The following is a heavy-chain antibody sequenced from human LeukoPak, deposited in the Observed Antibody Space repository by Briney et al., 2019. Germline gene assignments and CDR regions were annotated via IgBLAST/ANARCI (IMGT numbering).Heavy chain of an antibody. D-gene: IGHD2-2*01. CDR2: INSDESST. CDR1: GIAFSSYW. Sequence: QAGGSLRLSCAASGIAFSSYWMHWVRQAPGKGLVRVSRINSDESSTSYADSVKGRFTISRDNSKNTLYLQMNSLRAEDTAVYYCARKGYCSSTNCYGKLNYYMDVWGKGTTVTVSS. CDR3: ARKGYCSSTNCYGKLNYYMDV. J-gene: IGHJ6*03. V-gene: IGHV3-74*01.